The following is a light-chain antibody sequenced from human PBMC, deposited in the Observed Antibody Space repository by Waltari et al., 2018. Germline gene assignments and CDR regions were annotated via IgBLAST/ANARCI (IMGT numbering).Light chain of an antibody. V-gene: IGLV1-44*01. CDR3: ASWDDSLNGFYV. Sequence: QSVLTQPPSASGTPGQRVTISCSGSSSNIGSNSVTWYQQLPGTAPKILIYRNNERPSGVPDRFSVSKSGTSASLAISGLQSEDEADYYCASWDDSLNGFYVFGTGTNVAVL. CDR2: RNN. J-gene: IGLJ1*01. CDR1: SSNIGSNS.